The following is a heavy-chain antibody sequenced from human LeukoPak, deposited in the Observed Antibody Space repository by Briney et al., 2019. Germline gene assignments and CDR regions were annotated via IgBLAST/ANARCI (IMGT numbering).Heavy chain of an antibody. J-gene: IGHJ4*02. Sequence: GRSLRLSCAASGFTFRSYAMHWVRQAPGKGLEWVAVISYDGSNKYYAYSVEGRFTISRDNSKNTLYLQMNSLRTEDTAVYYCAKCPVTFGGVIIITTGCFDYWGQGTLVTVSS. CDR2: ISYDGSNK. D-gene: IGHD3-16*02. CDR1: GFTFRSYA. V-gene: IGHV3-30*18. CDR3: AKCPVTFGGVIIITTGCFDY.